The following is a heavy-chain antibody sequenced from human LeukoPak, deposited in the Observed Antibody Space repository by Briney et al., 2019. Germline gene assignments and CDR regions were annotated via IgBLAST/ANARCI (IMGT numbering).Heavy chain of an antibody. CDR2: IYYSGST. CDR3: ARRSRYIAVAGPDY. J-gene: IGHJ4*02. Sequence: SETLSLTCTVSGGSISSSSYYWGWIRQPPGKGLEWIGSIYYSGSTYYNPSLKSRVTISVDTPKNQFSLKLSSVTAADTAVYYCARRSRYIAVAGPDYWGQGTLVTVSS. CDR1: GGSISSSSYY. D-gene: IGHD6-19*01. V-gene: IGHV4-39*01.